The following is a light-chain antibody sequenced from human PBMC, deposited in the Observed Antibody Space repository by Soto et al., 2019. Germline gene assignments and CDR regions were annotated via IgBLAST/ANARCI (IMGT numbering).Light chain of an antibody. Sequence: EIVMTQSPATLSVSPGEGATLSCRASQSVRSNLGWYQQKLGQAPRLLIYGASTRATGIPARFSDSGSGTEFTLTISSLQSEDFAVYYCQQYNDWPPAYTFGQGTKLEIK. CDR3: QQYNDWPPAYT. J-gene: IGKJ2*01. V-gene: IGKV3-15*01. CDR1: QSVRSN. CDR2: GAS.